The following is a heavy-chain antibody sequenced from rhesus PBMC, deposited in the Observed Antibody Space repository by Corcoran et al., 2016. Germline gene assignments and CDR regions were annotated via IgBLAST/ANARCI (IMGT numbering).Heavy chain of an antibody. V-gene: IGHV1-111*02. D-gene: IGHD3-16*01. J-gene: IGHJ2*01. CDR2: TDPEDGEA. Sequence: EVQLVQSGAGVKKPGATVKISCKASGYTFTDNHLNGGRQAPGKGLEGMGGTDPEDGEANYEQKFLGRATITADISTDTAYMELSSLKSEDTAVYYCARNGGSYWVNWYFDLWGPGTPITISS. CDR1: GYTFTDNH. CDR3: ARNGGSYWVNWYFDL.